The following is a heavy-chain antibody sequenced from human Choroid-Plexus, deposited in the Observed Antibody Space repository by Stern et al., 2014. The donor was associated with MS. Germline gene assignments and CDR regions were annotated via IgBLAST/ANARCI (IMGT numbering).Heavy chain of an antibody. CDR2: GSYDGSNK. Sequence: VQLVESGGGVVQPGGPLRLSCVASGFPFGSCAMNWVRQAPGKGLEWVAGGSYDGSNKYYADSVKGRFTISRDNSQNTLYMQMSSLRPEDTAVYYCAKDRQYLTYFFDHWGQGSLVTVSS. D-gene: IGHD2/OR15-2a*01. CDR3: AKDRQYLTYFFDH. V-gene: IGHV3-30*18. J-gene: IGHJ5*02. CDR1: GFPFGSCA.